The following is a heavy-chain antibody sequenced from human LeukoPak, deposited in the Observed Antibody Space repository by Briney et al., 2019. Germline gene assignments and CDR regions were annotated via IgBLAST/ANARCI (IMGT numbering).Heavy chain of an antibody. CDR2: IYSDNT. D-gene: IGHD2-21*02. Sequence: PGGSLRLSCTVSGFTVSSNSMSWVRQAPGKGLEWVSFIYSDNTHYSDSVKGRFTISRDNSKNTLYLQMNSLRAEDTAVYYCARDGLAYCGGDCYHINWFDPWGQGTLVTVSS. J-gene: IGHJ5*02. CDR3: ARDGLAYCGGDCYHINWFDP. CDR1: GFTVSSNS. V-gene: IGHV3-53*01.